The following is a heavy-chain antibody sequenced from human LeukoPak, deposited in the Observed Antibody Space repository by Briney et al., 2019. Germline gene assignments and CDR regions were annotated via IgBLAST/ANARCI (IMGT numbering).Heavy chain of an antibody. CDR1: GYTFTSYD. CDR3: ARGAPFYCSSTSCYTPNWFDP. CDR2: MNPNSGNT. D-gene: IGHD2-2*02. V-gene: IGHV1-8*01. Sequence: AASVKVSCKASGYTFTSYDINWVRQATGQGLEWMGWMNPNSGNTGYAQKFQGRVTMTRNTSISTAYMELSSLRSEDTAVYCCARGAPFYCSSTSCYTPNWFDPWGQGTLVTVSS. J-gene: IGHJ5*02.